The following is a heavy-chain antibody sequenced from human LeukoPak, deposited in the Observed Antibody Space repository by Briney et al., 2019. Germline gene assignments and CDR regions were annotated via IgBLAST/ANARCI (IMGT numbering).Heavy chain of an antibody. J-gene: IGHJ4*02. V-gene: IGHV1-18*01. CDR2: ISAYNGNT. D-gene: IGHD3-22*01. CDR1: GYTFTSYG. CDR3: ARGPLYYDSSGYHFDY. Sequence: GASVKVSCKASGYTFTSYGISWVRQAPGQGLEWMGWISAYNGNTNYAQKLQGRVTMTTDTSTSTAYMELRSLRSDDTAVYYCARGPLYYDSSGYHFDYWGQGTLVTVSS.